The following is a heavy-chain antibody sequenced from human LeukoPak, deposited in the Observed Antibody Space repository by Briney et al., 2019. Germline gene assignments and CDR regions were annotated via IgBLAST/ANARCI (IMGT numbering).Heavy chain of an antibody. D-gene: IGHD6-6*01. CDR3: ARGWGVAARKGLGY. V-gene: IGHV3-21*01. Sequence: GGSLRLSCAASGFTFSSYSMNWVRQAPGKGLEWVSSISSSSYIYYADSVKGRFTISRDNAKNSLYLQMNSLRAEDTAVYYCARGWGVAARKGLGYWGQGTLVTVSS. CDR2: ISSSSYI. CDR1: GFTFSSYS. J-gene: IGHJ4*02.